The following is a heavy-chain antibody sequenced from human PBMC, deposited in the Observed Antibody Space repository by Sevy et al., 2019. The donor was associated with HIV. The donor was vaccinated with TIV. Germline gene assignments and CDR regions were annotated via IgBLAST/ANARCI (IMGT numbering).Heavy chain of an antibody. V-gene: IGHV1-18*01. D-gene: IGHD1-26*01. CDR3: ARAPSGSQGPGQYFHH. Sequence: ASVKVSCKASGYTFTNYHITWVRQAPGQGLEWMGWITPNNGNTNYARRLQGRVTMTTDTSTATAYMELRSLRSDDTDVYYCARAPSGSQGPGQYFHHWGQGTLVTVSS. J-gene: IGHJ1*01. CDR1: GYTFTNYH. CDR2: ITPNNGNT.